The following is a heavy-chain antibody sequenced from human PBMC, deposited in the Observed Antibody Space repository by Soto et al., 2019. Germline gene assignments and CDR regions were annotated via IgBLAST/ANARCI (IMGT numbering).Heavy chain of an antibody. V-gene: IGHV2-5*02. Sequence: QITLKESGPTLVKPTQTLTLTCTFSGFSLNTRGVGVGWIRQPPGKALEWLAHIYWDDDKRYSPSLKRGLTVTKDTSKNQVVLTLTNMDPVDTATYYCARLGITGTTSWFDPWGQGIPVTVSS. CDR1: GFSLNTRGVG. J-gene: IGHJ5*02. CDR3: ARLGITGTTSWFDP. D-gene: IGHD1-20*01. CDR2: IYWDDDK.